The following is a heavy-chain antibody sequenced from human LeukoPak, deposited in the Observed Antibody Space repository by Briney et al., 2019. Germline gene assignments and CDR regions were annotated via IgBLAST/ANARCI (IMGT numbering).Heavy chain of an antibody. CDR2: ISGSGGST. J-gene: IGHJ5*02. Sequence: GGSLRLSCAASGFTFSSYAMSWVRQAPGKGLEWVSAISGSGGSTYYADSVKGRFTISRDNSKKTLYLQMNSLRAEDTAVYYCAKAVENDHPANWFDPWGQGTLVTVSS. V-gene: IGHV3-23*01. CDR1: GFTFSSYA. D-gene: IGHD1-1*01. CDR3: AKAVENDHPANWFDP.